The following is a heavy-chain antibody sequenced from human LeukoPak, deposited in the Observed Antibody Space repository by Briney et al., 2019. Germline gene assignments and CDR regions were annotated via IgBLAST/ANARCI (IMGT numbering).Heavy chain of an antibody. V-gene: IGHV3-74*01. Sequence: GGSLRLSCVASGFTFSSYWMHWVRQDPRKGLVWVSRINGDGRNINYADSVRGRFTISRDNAKNTLYLQMNTLRVEDTAVYYCAREAALRYTRGAFDIWGQGTMVTVSS. CDR2: INGDGRNI. D-gene: IGHD3-9*01. CDR1: GFTFSSYW. CDR3: AREAALRYTRGAFDI. J-gene: IGHJ3*02.